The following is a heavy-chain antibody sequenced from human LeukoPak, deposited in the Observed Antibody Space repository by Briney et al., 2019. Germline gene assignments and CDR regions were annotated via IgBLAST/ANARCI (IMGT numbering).Heavy chain of an antibody. V-gene: IGHV1-69*04. Sequence: EASVKVSCKASGGTFSSYAISWVRQAPGRGLEWMGRIIPIFGIANYAQKFQGRVTIIADKSTSTAYMELSSLRSEDTAVYYCASQYSSSGDYYYYGMDVWGQGTTVTVSS. CDR1: GGTFSSYA. CDR2: IIPIFGIA. CDR3: ASQYSSSGDYYYYGMDV. J-gene: IGHJ6*02. D-gene: IGHD6-6*01.